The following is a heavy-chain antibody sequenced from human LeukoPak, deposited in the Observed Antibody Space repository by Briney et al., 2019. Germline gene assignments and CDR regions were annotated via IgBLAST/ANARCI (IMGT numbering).Heavy chain of an antibody. V-gene: IGHV4-31*03. CDR2: INYSGTT. D-gene: IGHD6-13*01. CDR3: ARRGSSSDY. CDR1: GSSISSGDYY. J-gene: IGHJ4*02. Sequence: SETLSLTCTVSGSSISSGDYYWSWIRQHPGKGLEWIGYINYSGTTYYNASLKSRVTISVDTSKNQFSLKLSSVTAADTAVYYCARRGSSSDYWGQGTLVTVSS.